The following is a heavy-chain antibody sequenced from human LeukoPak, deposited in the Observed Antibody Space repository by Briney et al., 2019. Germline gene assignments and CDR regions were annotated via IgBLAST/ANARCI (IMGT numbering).Heavy chain of an antibody. CDR1: GGSFSGYY. J-gene: IGHJ4*02. Sequence: PSETLSLTCAVYGGSFSGYYWSWIRQPPGKGLEWIGEINHSGSTNYNPSLKSRVTISVDTSKNQFSLKLSSVTAADTAVYYCARGAVHSSGWYRYWGQGTLVTVSS. CDR2: INHSGST. D-gene: IGHD6-19*01. V-gene: IGHV4-34*01. CDR3: ARGAVHSSGWYRY.